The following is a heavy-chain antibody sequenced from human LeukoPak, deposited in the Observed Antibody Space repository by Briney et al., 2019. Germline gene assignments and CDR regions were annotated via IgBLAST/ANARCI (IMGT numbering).Heavy chain of an antibody. CDR3: ARDRRGNYDFWSLTMDV. CDR1: EKTFTSYY. J-gene: IGHJ6*04. V-gene: IGHV1-46*01. D-gene: IGHD3-3*01. CDR2: INPSGGST. Sequence: ASVKVSCKASEKTFTSYYMHWVRQAPGQGLEWMGIINPSGGSTSYAQKFQGRVTMTRDTSTSTVYMELSSLRSEDTAVYYCARDRRGNYDFWSLTMDVWGKGTTVTVSS.